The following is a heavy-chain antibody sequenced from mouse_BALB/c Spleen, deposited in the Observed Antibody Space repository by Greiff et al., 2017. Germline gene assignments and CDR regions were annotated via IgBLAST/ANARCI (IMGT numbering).Heavy chain of an antibody. CDR2: ISSGSSTI. D-gene: IGHD3-3*01. V-gene: IGHV5-17*02. Sequence: EVQRVESGGGLVQPGGSRKLSCAASGFTFSSFGMHWVRQAPEKGLEWVAYISSGSSTIYYADTVKGRFTISRDNPKNTLFMQMTSLRSEDTAMYYCARGDVWFAYWGQGTLVTVSA. CDR3: ARGDVWFAY. CDR1: GFTFSSFG. J-gene: IGHJ3*01.